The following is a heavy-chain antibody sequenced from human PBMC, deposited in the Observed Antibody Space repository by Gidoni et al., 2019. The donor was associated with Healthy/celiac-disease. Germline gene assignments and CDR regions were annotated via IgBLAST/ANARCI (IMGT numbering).Heavy chain of an antibody. CDR1: GGSLSSYY. CDR2: IYYSGST. V-gene: IGHV4-59*01. D-gene: IGHD6-13*01. CDR3: ARSPGEGSWPDYYYYYMDV. J-gene: IGHJ6*03. Sequence: QVQLQESGPGLVKPSETLSLTCTVSGGSLSSYYWSWIRQPPGKGLEWIGYIYYSGSTNYNPSLKSRVTISVDTSKNQFSLKLSSVTAADTAVYYCARSPGEGSWPDYYYYYMDVWGKGTTVTVSS.